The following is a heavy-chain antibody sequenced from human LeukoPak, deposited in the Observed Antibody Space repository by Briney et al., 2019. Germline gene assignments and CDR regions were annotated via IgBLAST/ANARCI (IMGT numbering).Heavy chain of an antibody. CDR2: IYYSGST. CDR3: AKRASGGWYVET. Sequence: SGTLSLTCTVSGGSISSYYWSWIRQPPGKGLEWIGYIYYSGSTNYNPSLKSRVPISVDMSKNLFSLKLSSVTAADTAVYYCAKRASGGWYVETWGQGTLGT. J-gene: IGHJ5*02. D-gene: IGHD6-19*01. CDR1: GGSISSYY. V-gene: IGHV4-59*08.